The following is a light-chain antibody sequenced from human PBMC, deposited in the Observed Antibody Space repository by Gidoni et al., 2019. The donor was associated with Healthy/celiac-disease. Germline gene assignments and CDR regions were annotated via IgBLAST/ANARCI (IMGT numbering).Light chain of an antibody. Sequence: NFMLTQPHSVSESPEKTVTISCTRSSGSIASNYVQLYQQRPGSSPTTVIYEDNQRPSGVPDRFSGSIDSSSNSASLTISGLKTEDEADYYCQSYDSSNHVVFGGGTKLTVL. CDR2: EDN. V-gene: IGLV6-57*01. CDR1: SGSIASNY. J-gene: IGLJ2*01. CDR3: QSYDSSNHVV.